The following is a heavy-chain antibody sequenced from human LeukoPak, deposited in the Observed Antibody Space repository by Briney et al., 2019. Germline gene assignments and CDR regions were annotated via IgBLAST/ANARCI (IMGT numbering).Heavy chain of an antibody. D-gene: IGHD6-13*01. CDR2: ISAYNGNT. CDR1: GYTXTTYY. CDR3: AREEGAPIAAANV. J-gene: IGHJ3*01. V-gene: IGHV1-18*01. Sequence: ASVKVSCKASGYTXTTYYISGVRQAPGQGLEWMGWISAYNGNTNYAQKFQGRVTMTTDTSTSTAYMELRSLRSDDTAVYYCAREEGAPIAAANVWGLGTVVTVSS.